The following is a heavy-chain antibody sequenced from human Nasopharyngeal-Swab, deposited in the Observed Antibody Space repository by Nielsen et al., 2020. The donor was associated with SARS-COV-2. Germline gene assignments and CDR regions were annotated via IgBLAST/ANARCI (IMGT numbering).Heavy chain of an antibody. CDR3: ARDWCQGMTTVSKGYDH. V-gene: IGHV3-21*01. CDR2: ISSDSSYI. J-gene: IGHJ4*02. Sequence: WIRQPPGQGLEWVSSISSDSSYIYYADSVKGRFTISRDNAKNSLYLQMNSLRLEDTAVYFCARDWCQGMTTVSKGYDHWGQGTLVTVSS. D-gene: IGHD4-11*01.